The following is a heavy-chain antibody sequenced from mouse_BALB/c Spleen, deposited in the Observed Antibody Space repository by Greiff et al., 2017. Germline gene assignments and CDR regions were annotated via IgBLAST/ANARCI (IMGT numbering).Heavy chain of an antibody. CDR3: ARGRDYDEGNFDY. CDR1: GFTFSSYA. V-gene: IGHV5-6-5*01. Sequence: EVQLVESGGGLVKPGGSLKLSCAASGFTFSSYAMSWVRQTPEKRLEWVASISSGGSTYYPDSVKGRFTISRDNARNILYLQMSSLRSEDTAMYYCARGRDYDEGNFDYWGQGTTLTVSS. J-gene: IGHJ2*01. D-gene: IGHD2-4*01. CDR2: ISSGGST.